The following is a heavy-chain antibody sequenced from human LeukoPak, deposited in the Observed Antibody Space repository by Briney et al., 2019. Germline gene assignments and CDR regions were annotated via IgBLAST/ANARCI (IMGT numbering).Heavy chain of an antibody. V-gene: IGHV3-21*01. CDR3: ARDEGYYYYDSSGLNWFDP. Sequence: GGSLRLSCAASGFTFSSYSMNWVRQAPGKGLEWVSSISSSSSYIYYADSVKGRFTISRDNAKNSLYLQMNSLRAEDTAVYYCARDEGYYYYDSSGLNWFDPWGQGTLVTVSS. CDR1: GFTFSSYS. D-gene: IGHD3-22*01. J-gene: IGHJ5*02. CDR2: ISSSSSYI.